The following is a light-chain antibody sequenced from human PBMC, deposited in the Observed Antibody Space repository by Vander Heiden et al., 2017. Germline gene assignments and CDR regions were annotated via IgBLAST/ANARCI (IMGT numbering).Light chain of an antibody. J-gene: IGLJ3*02. CDR3: TAWDDSLSGWV. V-gene: IGLV1-47*01. Sequence: QSVLTQPPSASGTPGQRVTSTCSGSSSNIGSSYVCWYQQLPGTAPNLLIYRNDQRPSGVPDRFSGSKSGTSASLAISGLRSEDEADYYCTAWDDSLSGWVFGGGTKLTVL. CDR2: RND. CDR1: SSNIGSSY.